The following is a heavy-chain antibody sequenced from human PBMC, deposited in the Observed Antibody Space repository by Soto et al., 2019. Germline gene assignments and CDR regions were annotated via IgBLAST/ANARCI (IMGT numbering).Heavy chain of an antibody. V-gene: IGHV4-39*02. J-gene: IGHJ5*02. Sequence: QLKLQESGPGLVKPSETLSLTCSVSGGSISYNSYYWGRMRQPPGKGLERVGGIFYTGTTYYSPSLKDRVTIAVDTSKTSVTLNLTSVTAADTAVYFCAKLVVVAPVANAWGQGTLVTVSS. D-gene: IGHD2-2*01. CDR3: AKLVVVAPVANA. CDR2: IFYTGTT. CDR1: GGSISYNSYY.